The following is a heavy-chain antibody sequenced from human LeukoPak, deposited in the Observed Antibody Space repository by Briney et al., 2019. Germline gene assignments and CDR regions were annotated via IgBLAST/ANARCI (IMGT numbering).Heavy chain of an antibody. CDR2: ISGSGGST. Sequence: QPGGSLRLSCAASGFTFSSYAMSWVRQAPGKGLEWVSAISGSGGSTYYADSVKGRFTISRDNSKNTLYLQMNSLRAEDTAVYYCARDLDPRQYYYMDVWGKGTTVTVSS. CDR3: ARDLDPRQYYYMDV. CDR1: GFTFSSYA. V-gene: IGHV3-23*01. D-gene: IGHD6-6*01. J-gene: IGHJ6*03.